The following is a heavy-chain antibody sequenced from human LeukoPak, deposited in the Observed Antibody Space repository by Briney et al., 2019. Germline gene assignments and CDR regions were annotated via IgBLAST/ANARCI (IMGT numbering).Heavy chain of an antibody. V-gene: IGHV3-7*01. D-gene: IGHD2-2*01. CDR3: GRLAHNAWYAIDF. Sequence: PGGSLRLSCVASDFTFDFYWMTWVRQAPGKGLEWLANILPDGSQKYYVDSVKGRFTIPRDNPKNSLYLQINSLRAEDTAVYYCGRLAHNAWYAIDFWSQGTLVTVSS. CDR2: ILPDGSQK. CDR1: DFTFDFYW. J-gene: IGHJ4*02.